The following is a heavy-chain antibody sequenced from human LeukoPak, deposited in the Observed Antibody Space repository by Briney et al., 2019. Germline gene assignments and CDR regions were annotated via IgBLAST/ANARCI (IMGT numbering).Heavy chain of an antibody. D-gene: IGHD4-17*01. J-gene: IGHJ4*02. CDR2: ISYDGSNE. CDR1: GFIFSGYG. V-gene: IGHV3-30*18. Sequence: PGRSLRLSCAASGFIFSGYGIHWVRQAPGKGLEWVAFISYDGSNEYYADSVKGRFKISRDNSKNTLYLQMNSLRAEDTAVNYCAKGMTVYGDYNIVDYWGQGTLVTVSS. CDR3: AKGMTVYGDYNIVDY.